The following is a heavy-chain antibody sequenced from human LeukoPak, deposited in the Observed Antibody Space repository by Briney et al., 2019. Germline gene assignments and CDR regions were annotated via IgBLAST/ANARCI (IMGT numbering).Heavy chain of an antibody. CDR2: IWYDGSNK. V-gene: IGHV3-33*01. J-gene: IGHJ6*04. CDR1: GFTFSSYG. Sequence: GRSLRLSCAASGFTFSSYGMHWVRQAPGKGLEWVAVIWYDGSNKYYADSVKGRFTISRDNSKNTLYLQMNSLRAEDTAVYYCARDSGSGSYSYYYYYGMDVWGKGTTVTVSS. CDR3: ARDSGSGSYSYYYYYGMDV. D-gene: IGHD3-10*01.